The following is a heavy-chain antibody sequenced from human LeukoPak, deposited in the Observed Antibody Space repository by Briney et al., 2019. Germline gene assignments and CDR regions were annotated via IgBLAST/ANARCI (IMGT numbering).Heavy chain of an antibody. CDR2: INPNSGGT. D-gene: IGHD2-2*02. CDR3: AKEGGCTSCYKDDALDI. V-gene: IGHV1-2*02. J-gene: IGHJ3*02. Sequence: ASVTLSCNASGYTFTVYYMHWERQAPGQGLERMGWINPNSGGTKDAQRFQGRVTVTRDTSISTDYMELSGMRSDDTAVYFCAKEGGCTSCYKDDALDIWGQGTLVTVSS. CDR1: GYTFTVYY.